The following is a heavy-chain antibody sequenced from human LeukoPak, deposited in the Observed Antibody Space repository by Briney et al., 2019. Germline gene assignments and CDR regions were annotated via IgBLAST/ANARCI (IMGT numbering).Heavy chain of an antibody. V-gene: IGHV3-23*01. J-gene: IGHJ6*03. CDR1: GFTFSSYA. CDR3: ATLWIGDLYYYYMDV. D-gene: IGHD3-10*01. Sequence: GGSLRLSCAASGFTFSSYAMSWVRQAPGKGLEWVSSISGSDGTTYYADSVKGRFTISRDNSKNTLYLQINSLRAEDTVVYYCATLWIGDLYYYYMDVWGKGTTVTVSS. CDR2: ISGSDGTT.